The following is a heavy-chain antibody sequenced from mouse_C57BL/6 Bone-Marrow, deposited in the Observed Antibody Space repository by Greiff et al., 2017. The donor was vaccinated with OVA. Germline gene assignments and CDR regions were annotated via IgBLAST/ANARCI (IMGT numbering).Heavy chain of an antibody. Sequence: VQLQQPGAELVRPGNSVTLSCKASGYTFTSYWMHWVKQRPGQGLEWIGVIDPSDSYTNYNQKFKGKATLTVDTSSSTAYMQLSSLTFEDSAVYYCARPGTGAMDYWGQGTSVTVSS. J-gene: IGHJ4*01. V-gene: IGHV1-59*01. CDR1: GYTFTSYW. CDR3: ARPGTGAMDY. D-gene: IGHD4-1*01. CDR2: IDPSDSYT.